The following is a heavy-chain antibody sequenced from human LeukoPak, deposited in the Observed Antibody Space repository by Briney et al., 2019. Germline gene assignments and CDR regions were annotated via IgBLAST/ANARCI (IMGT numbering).Heavy chain of an antibody. D-gene: IGHD1-26*01. V-gene: IGHV3-23*01. CDR1: GFTFSSYA. CDR2: ISGSGGST. CDR3: AKEYFLPGIVGATLRAFDY. J-gene: IGHJ4*02. Sequence: GGSLRLSCAASGFTFSSYAMSWVRQAPGKGLEWVSAISGSGGSTYYADSVKGRFTISRDNSKNTLYLQMNSLRAEDTAVYYCAKEYFLPGIVGATLRAFDYWGQGTLVTVSS.